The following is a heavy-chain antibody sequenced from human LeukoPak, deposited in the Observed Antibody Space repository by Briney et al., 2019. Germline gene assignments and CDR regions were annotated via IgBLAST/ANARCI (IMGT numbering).Heavy chain of an antibody. D-gene: IGHD5-24*01. CDR1: GFTFSSYA. Sequence: GGSLRLSCAASGFTFSSYAMHWVRQAPGKGLEWVAVISYDGSNKYYADSVKGRFTISRDNSKNTLYPQMNSLRAEDTAVYYCARPDGYGLGVCFDYWGQGTLVTVSS. J-gene: IGHJ4*02. CDR2: ISYDGSNK. V-gene: IGHV3-30-3*01. CDR3: ARPDGYGLGVCFDY.